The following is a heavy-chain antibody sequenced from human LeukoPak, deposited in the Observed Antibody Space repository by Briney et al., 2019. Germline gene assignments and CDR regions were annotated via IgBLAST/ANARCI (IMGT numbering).Heavy chain of an antibody. J-gene: IGHJ4*02. CDR3: ARGRDDSSGYYGLYYFDY. CDR1: GFTFSSYS. V-gene: IGHV3-21*04. CDR2: ISSSSSYI. Sequence: GGSLRLSCAASGFTFSSYSMNWVRRAPGEGLEWVSSISSSSSYIYYADSVKGRFTISRDNSKNTLYLQMNSLRAEDTAVYYCARGRDDSSGYYGLYYFDYWGQGTLVTVSS. D-gene: IGHD3-22*01.